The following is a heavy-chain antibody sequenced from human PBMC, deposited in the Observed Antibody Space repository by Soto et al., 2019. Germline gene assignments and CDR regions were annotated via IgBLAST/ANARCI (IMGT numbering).Heavy chain of an antibody. Sequence: ASVKVSCKASGYTFTGYYMHRVRQAPGQGLEWMGWINPNSGGTNYAQKFHGRVTMTRDTSISTAYMELSRLRSDDTAVYYCARGGIAAAAPYYYYYGMDVWGQGTTVTVAS. J-gene: IGHJ6*02. CDR2: INPNSGGT. D-gene: IGHD6-13*01. CDR1: GYTFTGYY. CDR3: ARGGIAAAAPYYYYYGMDV. V-gene: IGHV1-2*02.